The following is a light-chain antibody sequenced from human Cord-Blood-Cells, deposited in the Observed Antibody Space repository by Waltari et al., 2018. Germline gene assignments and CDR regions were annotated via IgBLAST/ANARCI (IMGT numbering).Light chain of an antibody. V-gene: IGKV3-20*01. CDR1: QSVSSSY. CDR3: QQYGSSPPDT. Sequence: EIVLTQSPGTLSLSPGERATPSCRASQSVSSSYLAWYQQKPGQAPRLLIYGASSRATGIPDRFSGSGSGTDFTLTISRLEPEDFAVYYCQQYGSSPPDTFGQGTKVEIK. J-gene: IGKJ1*01. CDR2: GAS.